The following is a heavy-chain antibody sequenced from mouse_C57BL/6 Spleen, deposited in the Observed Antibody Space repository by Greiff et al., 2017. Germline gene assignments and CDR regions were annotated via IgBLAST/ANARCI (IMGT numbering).Heavy chain of an antibody. CDR1: GYSFTDYN. Sequence: VQLKQSGPELVKPGASVKISCKASGYSFTDYNMNWVKQSNGKSLEWIGVINPNYGTTSYNQKFKGKATLTVDQSSSTAYMQLNSLTSEDSAVYYCARNVVTTVYYYAMDYWGQGTSVTVSS. J-gene: IGHJ4*01. V-gene: IGHV1-39*01. CDR2: INPNYGTT. D-gene: IGHD2-2*01. CDR3: ARNVVTTVYYYAMDY.